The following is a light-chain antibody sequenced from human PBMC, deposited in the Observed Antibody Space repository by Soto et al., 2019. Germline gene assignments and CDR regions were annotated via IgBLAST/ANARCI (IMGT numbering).Light chain of an antibody. CDR3: CSYAGSSTNWV. J-gene: IGLJ3*02. CDR2: EGS. V-gene: IGLV2-23*01. Sequence: QSALTQPASVSGSPGQSITISCTGSSGDVGGYDLVSWYQHHPGKAPKLMIYEGSKRPSGVSNRFSSSKSGNTASLTISGLQAEDEADYYCCSYAGSSTNWVFGGGTKLTVL. CDR1: SGDVGGYDL.